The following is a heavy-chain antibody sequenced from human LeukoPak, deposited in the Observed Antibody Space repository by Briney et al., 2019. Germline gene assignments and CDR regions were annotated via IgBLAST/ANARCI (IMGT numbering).Heavy chain of an antibody. CDR3: ARKYRSGWDRYFDL. Sequence: GSLRLSCAVSGGSISSYYWSWIRQPPGKGLEWIGYIYYSGSTNYNPSLKSRVTISVDTSKNQFSLNLSPVTAADTAVYYCARKYRSGWDRYFDLWGRGTLVTVSS. CDR1: GGSISSYY. J-gene: IGHJ2*01. V-gene: IGHV4-59*01. CDR2: IYYSGST. D-gene: IGHD6-19*01.